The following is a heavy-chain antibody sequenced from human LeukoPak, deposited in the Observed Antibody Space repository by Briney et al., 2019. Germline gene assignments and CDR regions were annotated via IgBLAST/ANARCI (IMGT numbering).Heavy chain of an antibody. V-gene: IGHV3-23*01. CDR1: GFTFSTNA. J-gene: IGHJ4*02. D-gene: IGHD1-26*01. CDR3: AKDVGKWESLHFFDY. Sequence: GGSLRLSCLSSGFTFSTNAMSWVRQAPGKGLEWISGISGSGASTYYADSVTGRFTISRDNSRNTLYLQMNSLRGDDTAVYYCAKDVGKWESLHFFDYWGQGTLVTVSS. CDR2: ISGSGAST.